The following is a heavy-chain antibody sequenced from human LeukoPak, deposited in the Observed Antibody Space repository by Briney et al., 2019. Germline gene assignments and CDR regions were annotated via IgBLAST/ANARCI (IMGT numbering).Heavy chain of an antibody. V-gene: IGHV1-2*02. CDR3: ARGFIGTGGDY. J-gene: IGHJ4*02. CDR1: GYTFTGYY. Sequence: ASVKVSCKASGYTFTGYYMRWVRQAPGQGLEWMGWINPNSGDTNYAQKFQGRVTMTTDTSISTAYMELSGLISDDTAVYFCARGFIGTGGDYWGQGTLVTVSS. D-gene: IGHD1-1*01. CDR2: INPNSGDT.